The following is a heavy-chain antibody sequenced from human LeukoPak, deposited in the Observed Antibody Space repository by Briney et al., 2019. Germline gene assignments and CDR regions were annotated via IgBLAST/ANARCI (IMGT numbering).Heavy chain of an antibody. CDR1: GYTFTNYG. CDR2: ISAYNGNT. Sequence: GASVKVSCKSSGYTFTNYGISWVRQAPGQGLEWMGWISAYNGNTYYAQKLQGRVTMTTDTSTSTAYMELRSLRSDDTAMYYCARDLTYYYDSSGSPAQGNDAFDIWGQGTMVTVSS. J-gene: IGHJ3*02. CDR3: ARDLTYYYDSSGSPAQGNDAFDI. V-gene: IGHV1-18*01. D-gene: IGHD3-22*01.